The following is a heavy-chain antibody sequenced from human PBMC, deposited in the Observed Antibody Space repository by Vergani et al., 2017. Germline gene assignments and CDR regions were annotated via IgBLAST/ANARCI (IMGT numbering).Heavy chain of an antibody. Sequence: QVHLQESGPGLLKPSETLSLTCSVSNYSIGRDYFCGWIRRSPGKGLEYIASIYHGGMTYYNPFLKSGATISIDTSENLFSLSFTSVTAADTALYLCARNGGSGNYYYLFDAWGQGTLVIVSS. CDR2: IYHGGMT. D-gene: IGHD3-10*01. V-gene: IGHV4-38-2*02. CDR3: ARNGGSGNYYYLFDA. J-gene: IGHJ5*02. CDR1: NYSIGRDYF.